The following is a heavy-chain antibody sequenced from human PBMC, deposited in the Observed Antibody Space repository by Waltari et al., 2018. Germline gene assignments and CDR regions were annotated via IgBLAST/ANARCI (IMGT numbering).Heavy chain of an antibody. J-gene: IGHJ4*02. CDR3: ARDKSVDY. CDR2: ISSSSSTI. CDR1: GFTFSCDT. Sequence: EVQLVESGGGLVQPGGSLRRSCAACGFTFSCDTLNWVRQAPGKGLEWVSYISSSSSTIYYADSVKGRFTISRDNAKNSLYLQMNSLRAEDTAVYYCARDKSVDYWGQGTLVTVSS. V-gene: IGHV3-48*01.